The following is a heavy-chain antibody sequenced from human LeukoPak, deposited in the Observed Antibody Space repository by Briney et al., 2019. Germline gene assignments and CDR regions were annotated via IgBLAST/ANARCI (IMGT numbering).Heavy chain of an antibody. Sequence: GGSLRLSCAASGFTFSSYGMHWVRQAPGKGLEWVAVISFDGSNKYYADSVKGRFTISRDNSKITLYLQMNSLRAEDTAVYYCAKSAGDYGRSFYFDYWGQGTLVTVSS. CDR1: GFTFSSYG. D-gene: IGHD4-17*01. CDR3: AKSAGDYGRSFYFDY. J-gene: IGHJ4*02. V-gene: IGHV3-30*18. CDR2: ISFDGSNK.